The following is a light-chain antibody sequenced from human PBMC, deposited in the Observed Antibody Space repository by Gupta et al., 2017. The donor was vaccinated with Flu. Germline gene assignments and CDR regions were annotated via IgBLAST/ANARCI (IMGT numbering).Light chain of an antibody. CDR1: RW. Sequence: RWLAWYQQKSGKAPKLLIYSATTLQSGVPSRLSGSGSGTDFTLTINGLQPEDFATYYCQQADSFPRTFGQGTKVE. CDR2: SAT. V-gene: IGKV1-12*01. CDR3: QQADSFPRT. J-gene: IGKJ2*02.